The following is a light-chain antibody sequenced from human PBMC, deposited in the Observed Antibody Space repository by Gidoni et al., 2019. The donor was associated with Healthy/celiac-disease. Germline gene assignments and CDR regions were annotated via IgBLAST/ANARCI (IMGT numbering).Light chain of an antibody. CDR1: QSVSRTY. J-gene: IGKJ2*01. CDR3: QQYGSRYT. CDR2: AAS. Sequence: EIVLTQSPGTLSLSPGERATLSCRASQSVSRTYLAWYQQRPGQAPRLLIYAASSRATGIPDRFSGRGSGTDFTLTISRLEPEDFAVYYCQQYGSRYTFGQGTKLEIK. V-gene: IGKV3-20*01.